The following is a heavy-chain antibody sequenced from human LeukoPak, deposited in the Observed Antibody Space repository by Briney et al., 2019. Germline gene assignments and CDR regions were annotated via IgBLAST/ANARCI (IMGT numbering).Heavy chain of an antibody. Sequence: SETLSLTCAVYGGSFSGYYWSWIRQPPGKGLEWVGEINHSGSTNYNPSLKRRVTISVDTSKTQFSLKLSSVTAADTAVYYCARGDSSSSPGWFDPWGQGTLVTVSS. CDR2: INHSGST. J-gene: IGHJ5*02. D-gene: IGHD6-6*01. V-gene: IGHV4-34*01. CDR3: ARGDSSSSPGWFDP. CDR1: GGSFSGYY.